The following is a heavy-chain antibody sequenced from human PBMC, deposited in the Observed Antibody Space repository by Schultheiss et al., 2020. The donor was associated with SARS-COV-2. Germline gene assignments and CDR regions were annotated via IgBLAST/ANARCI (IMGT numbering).Heavy chain of an antibody. CDR3: ARERVATTNDAFDI. CDR2: IYHSGST. D-gene: IGHD5-24*01. V-gene: IGHV4-59*12. CDR1: GGSIRGYY. Sequence: SETLSLTCTVSGGSIRGYYWSWIRQPPGKGLEWIGYIYHSGSTYYNPSLKSRVTISVDTSKNQFSLKLSSVTAADTAVYYCARERVATTNDAFDIWGQGTMVTVSS. J-gene: IGHJ3*02.